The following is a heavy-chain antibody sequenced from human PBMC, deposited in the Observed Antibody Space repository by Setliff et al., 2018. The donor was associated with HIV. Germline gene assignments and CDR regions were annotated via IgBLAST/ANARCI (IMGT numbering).Heavy chain of an antibody. CDR1: GGSISSYY. D-gene: IGHD5-18*01. V-gene: IGHV4-4*07. CDR2: IYTSGST. Sequence: SETLSLTCTVSGGSISSYYWSWIRQPAGKGLEWIGRIYTSGSTNYNPSLKSRVSISVDTSKNQFSLNVNSVTAPDTAVYYCVRHTRDTSLAHYYYYIDVWGKGTTVTVSS. CDR3: VRHTRDTSLAHYYYYIDV. J-gene: IGHJ6*03.